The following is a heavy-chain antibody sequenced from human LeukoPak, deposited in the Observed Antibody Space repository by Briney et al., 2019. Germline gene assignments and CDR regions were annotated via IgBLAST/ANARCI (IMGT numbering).Heavy chain of an antibody. CDR2: IYSGGST. D-gene: IGHD3-22*01. J-gene: IGHJ4*02. Sequence: PGGSLRLSCAASGFTFSSYSMNWVRQAPGKGLEWVSVIYSGGSTYYADSVKGRFTISRDNSKNTLYLQMNSLRAEDTAVYYCARGGHSYDSSGYYFDYWGQGTLVTVSS. V-gene: IGHV3-66*01. CDR3: ARGGHSYDSSGYYFDY. CDR1: GFTFSSYS.